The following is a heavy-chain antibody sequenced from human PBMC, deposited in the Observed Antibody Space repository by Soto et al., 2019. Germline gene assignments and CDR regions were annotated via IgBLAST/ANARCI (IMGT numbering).Heavy chain of an antibody. CDR3: ARVGGIVGTTTHDY. V-gene: IGHV4-30-4*01. J-gene: IGHJ4*02. Sequence: SETLSLTCTVSGGSISSGDYYWSWIRQPPGKGLEWIGYIYYSGSTYYNPSLKSRVTISVDTSKNQFSLKLSSVTAADTAVYYCARVGGIVGTTTHDYWGQGTLVTVSS. CDR2: IYYSGST. CDR1: GGSISSGDYY. D-gene: IGHD1-26*01.